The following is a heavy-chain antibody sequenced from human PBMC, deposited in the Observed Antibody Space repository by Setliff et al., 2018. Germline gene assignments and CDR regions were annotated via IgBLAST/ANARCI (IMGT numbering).Heavy chain of an antibody. D-gene: IGHD2-8*01. CDR2: ISGYTGNT. CDR3: SRLVRYCTTTTCQRASGAEL. Sequence: ASVKVSCKASGYSFTSYGITWVRQAPGQGLEWMGWISGYTGNTNYAQKLQGRVSMTTDTSTNTAYMELRSLTSDDTAVYYCSRLVRYCTTTTCQRASGAELWGQGTPVTVSS. V-gene: IGHV1-18*01. J-gene: IGHJ4*02. CDR1: GYSFTSYG.